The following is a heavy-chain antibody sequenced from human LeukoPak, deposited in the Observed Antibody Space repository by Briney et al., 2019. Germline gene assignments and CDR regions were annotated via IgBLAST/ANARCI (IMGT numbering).Heavy chain of an antibody. J-gene: IGHJ4*02. V-gene: IGHV3-30*02. CDR3: AKDRERSLRSTSCAYDY. D-gene: IGHD2-2*01. CDR2: IRYDGSDK. CDR1: GFTFSDYG. Sequence: PGESLRLSCVASGFTFSDYGMQWVRQAPGKGLEWVAFIRYDGSDKYHADSVEGRFTISRDNSKNTLYLQMNSLRPEDTAVYYCAKDRERSLRSTSCAYDYWGQGTVVTVSS.